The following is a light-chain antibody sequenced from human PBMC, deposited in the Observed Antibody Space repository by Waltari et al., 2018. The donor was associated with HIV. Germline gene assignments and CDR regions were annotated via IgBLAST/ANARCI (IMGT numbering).Light chain of an antibody. CDR2: DKN. CDR3: NSRDSSGHVI. CDR1: SLSSYS. Sequence: SSELTQAPAVPVALGQTVRITCQGDSLSSYSPHWYLQKPRQAPLLVIYDKNNRPSGIPDRFSGSSSGNAASLTITGAQAEDEADYYCNSRDSSGHVIFGGGTKLTVL. J-gene: IGLJ2*01. V-gene: IGLV3-19*01.